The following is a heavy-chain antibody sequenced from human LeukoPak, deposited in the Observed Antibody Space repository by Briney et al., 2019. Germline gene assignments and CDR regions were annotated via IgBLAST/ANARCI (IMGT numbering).Heavy chain of an antibody. CDR2: IRYDGSNE. CDR3: AKVGGPTYFDY. J-gene: IGHJ4*02. Sequence: GGSLRLPCAASGFTFSSYAMHWVRQAPGKGLEWVAFIRYDGSNEYYADSVKGRFAISRDNSKNMLFLQMNSLRTEDTAVYYCAKVGGPTYFDYWGQGTLVTVSS. D-gene: IGHD3-10*01. CDR1: GFTFSSYA. V-gene: IGHV3-30*02.